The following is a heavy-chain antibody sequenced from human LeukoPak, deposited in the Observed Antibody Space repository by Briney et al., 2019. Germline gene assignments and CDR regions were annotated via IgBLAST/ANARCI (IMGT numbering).Heavy chain of an antibody. J-gene: IGHJ3*02. D-gene: IGHD2-2*01. CDR2: ISYDGSNK. CDR3: AKGLADPIVVVPADAFDI. V-gene: IGHV3-30*18. Sequence: GRSLRLSCAASGFTFSSYGMHWVRQAPGKGLEWVAVISYDGSNKYYADSVKGRFTISRDNSKNTLYLQMNSLRAEDTAVYYCAKGLADPIVVVPADAFDIWGRGTMVTVSS. CDR1: GFTFSSYG.